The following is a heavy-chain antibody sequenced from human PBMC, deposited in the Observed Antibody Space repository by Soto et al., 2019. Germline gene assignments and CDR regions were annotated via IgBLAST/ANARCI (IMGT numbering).Heavy chain of an antibody. CDR2: ISAHNGNT. J-gene: IGHJ4*02. CDR1: GYTFTSYG. D-gene: IGHD1-1*01. CDR3: ARGRYGDY. Sequence: QVHLVQSGAEVMKPGASVKVSCKASGYTFTSYGITWVRQAPGQGLEWMGWISAHNGNTDYAQKLQGRVIVTRDTXTSTAYMELRSLISDDTAVYYCARGRYGDYWGQGALVTVSS. V-gene: IGHV1-18*01.